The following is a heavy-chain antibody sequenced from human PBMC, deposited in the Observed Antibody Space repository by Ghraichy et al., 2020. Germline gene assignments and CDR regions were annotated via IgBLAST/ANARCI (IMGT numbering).Heavy chain of an antibody. Sequence: SETLSLTCTVSGGSVSRYYCSWIRQPPGKGLEWIGDIYTSGSPKYNPSLKSRVTISVDTSKNQFSLKLSSVTAADTAVYYCASSYSYDSSAYVDWGQGTLVTVSS. J-gene: IGHJ4*02. CDR3: ASSYSYDSSAYVD. CDR2: IYTSGSP. V-gene: IGHV4-4*09. CDR1: GGSVSRYY. D-gene: IGHD3-22*01.